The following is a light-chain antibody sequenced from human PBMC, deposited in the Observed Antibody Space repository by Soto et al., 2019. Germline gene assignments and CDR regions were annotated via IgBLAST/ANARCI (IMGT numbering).Light chain of an antibody. CDR2: DVS. CDR1: QSVTSKY. J-gene: IGKJ4*01. V-gene: IGKV3-20*01. CDR3: QLYGDSPT. Sequence: IVLTQSPGTLSLSPGERATLSCRASQSVTSKYLAWFQQKPGQAPRLLLYDVSTRATGFPDRFSGSGSGKDFNLTISRLEPEDFAVYYSQLYGDSPTFGGGTKVEIK.